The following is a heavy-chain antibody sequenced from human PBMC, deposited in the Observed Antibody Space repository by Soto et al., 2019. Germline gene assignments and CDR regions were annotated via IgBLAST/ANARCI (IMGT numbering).Heavy chain of an antibody. CDR1: GYSFTSYW. Sequence: GESLKISCKGSGYSFTSYWIGWVRQMPGKGLEWMGIIYPGDSDTRYSPSFQGQVTISADKSISTAYLQWSSLKASDTAMYYCARLGARFGEEEIYYMDVWGKGTTVTVSS. V-gene: IGHV5-51*01. CDR2: IYPGDSDT. CDR3: ARLGARFGEEEIYYMDV. D-gene: IGHD3-10*01. J-gene: IGHJ6*03.